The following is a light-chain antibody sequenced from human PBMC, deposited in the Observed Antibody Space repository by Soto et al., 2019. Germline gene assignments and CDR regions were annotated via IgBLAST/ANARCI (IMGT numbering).Light chain of an antibody. Sequence: QSALTQPASVSGSPGQSITISGPGTSSDVGGYNYVSWYQQHPGKAPQLMIYDVSKRPSGVSNRFSGSKSGNTASLTISGLQAEDAAEYYCSAYTSSSTLVVFGGGTKVTGL. CDR2: DVS. J-gene: IGLJ2*01. CDR1: SSDVGGYNY. CDR3: SAYTSSSTLVV. V-gene: IGLV2-14*01.